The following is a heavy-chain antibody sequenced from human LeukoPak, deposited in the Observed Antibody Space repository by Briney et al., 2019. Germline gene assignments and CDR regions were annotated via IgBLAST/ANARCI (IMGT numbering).Heavy chain of an antibody. CDR1: RFTFSSYS. Sequence: PGGSLRLSCAASRFTFSSYSMNWVRQAPGKGLEWVSYISSSSSSIYYADSVKGRFTISRDNAKNSLYLQMNSLRAEDTAVYYCARVIVFRGYMDVWGKGTTVTVSS. V-gene: IGHV3-48*01. D-gene: IGHD1-26*01. CDR3: ARVIVFRGYMDV. J-gene: IGHJ6*03. CDR2: ISSSSSSI.